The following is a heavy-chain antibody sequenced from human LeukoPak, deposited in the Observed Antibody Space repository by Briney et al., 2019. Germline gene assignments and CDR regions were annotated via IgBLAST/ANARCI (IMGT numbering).Heavy chain of an antibody. J-gene: IGHJ4*02. CDR3: ARVTAARPFDY. V-gene: IGHV4-39*07. CDR1: GGSISSSSYY. Sequence: SETLSLTCTVSGGSISSSSYYWGWIRQPPGKGLEWIGSIYYSGSTYYNPSLTNRVTISVDTSKNQFSLKLSSVTAADTAVYYCARVTAARPFDYWGQGTLVTVSS. CDR2: IYYSGST. D-gene: IGHD6-6*01.